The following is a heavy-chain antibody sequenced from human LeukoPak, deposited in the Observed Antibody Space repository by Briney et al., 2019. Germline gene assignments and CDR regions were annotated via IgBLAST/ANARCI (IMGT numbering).Heavy chain of an antibody. D-gene: IGHD3-10*01. Sequence: PGGSLRLSCAAFGFTFSSYAMHWVRQAPGKGLEWVAVISYDGSNKYYADSVKGRFTISRDNSKNTLYLQMNSLRAEDTAVYYCARDKGFGELFGDYWGQGTLVTVSS. CDR3: ARDKGFGELFGDY. CDR1: GFTFSSYA. V-gene: IGHV3-30-3*01. CDR2: ISYDGSNK. J-gene: IGHJ4*02.